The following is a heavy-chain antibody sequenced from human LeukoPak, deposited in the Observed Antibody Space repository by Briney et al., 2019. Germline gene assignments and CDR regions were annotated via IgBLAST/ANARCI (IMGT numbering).Heavy chain of an antibody. CDR3: ARHNKAFDI. Sequence: PSETLSLTCSVSGGSISSSSYYWGWIRQPPGKGLEWIASIYYSGRTYYNPSPKSRVTISVDTSKSQFSLKLSSVTAADTAVYYCARHNKAFDIWGQGTMVTVSS. D-gene: IGHD2/OR15-2a*01. V-gene: IGHV4-39*01. CDR2: IYYSGRT. J-gene: IGHJ3*02. CDR1: GGSISSSSYY.